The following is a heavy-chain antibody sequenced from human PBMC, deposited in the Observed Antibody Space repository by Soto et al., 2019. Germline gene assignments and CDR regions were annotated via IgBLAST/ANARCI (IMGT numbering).Heavy chain of an antibody. D-gene: IGHD1-26*01. CDR1: VFSLSRKY. Sequence: QPWVSLVLAWAISVFSLSRKYLICGLQGPVKGLEWVSVHYSGGSTYYADSVQGRFTISRQKSNNTLYLQMRRVRAEDTAVYFCARHRHHRGTVGHNSHIDHWGQGPQVTVSS. J-gene: IGHJ5*02. V-gene: IGHV3-53*01. CDR2: HYSGGST. CDR3: ARHRHHRGTVGHNSHIDH.